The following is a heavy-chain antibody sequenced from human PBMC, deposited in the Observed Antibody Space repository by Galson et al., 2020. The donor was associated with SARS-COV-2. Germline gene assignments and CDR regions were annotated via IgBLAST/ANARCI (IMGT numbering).Heavy chain of an antibody. V-gene: IGHV3-21*01. CDR2: ISSAGTFI. CDR1: GFTFNTYT. CDR3: ARTIPGLWFDS. J-gene: IGHJ5*01. Sequence: GESLKISCVASGFTFNTYTMSWVRQAPGKGLEWVASISSAGTFIYDADSMKGRFTISRDNAKNSLYLQMSSLSAEDTAMYYCARTIPGLWFDSWGQGTLVTVSS.